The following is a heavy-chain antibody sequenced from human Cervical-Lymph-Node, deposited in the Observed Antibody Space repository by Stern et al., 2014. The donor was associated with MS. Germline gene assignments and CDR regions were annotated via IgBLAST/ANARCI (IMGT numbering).Heavy chain of an antibody. V-gene: IGHV4-39*01. CDR3: ARLDRGYSYH. CDR1: GGSISSSSYY. Sequence: QLQLQESGPGLVKPSETLSLTCTVSGGSISSSSYYWGWIRQPPGKGLEWIGSIYYSGSTYYNPSLKSRVTISVEPSKNQFSLKLSSVTAADTAVYYCARLDRGYSYHWGQGTLVTVSS. D-gene: IGHD5-18*01. CDR2: IYYSGST. J-gene: IGHJ4*02.